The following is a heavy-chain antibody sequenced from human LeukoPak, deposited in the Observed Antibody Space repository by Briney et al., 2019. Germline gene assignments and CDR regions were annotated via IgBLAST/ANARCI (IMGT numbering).Heavy chain of an antibody. V-gene: IGHV5-51*01. CDR1: GYSFTSYW. J-gene: IGHJ5*02. Sequence: GESLKISCKGSGYSFTSYWIGWVRQMPGKGLEWMGIIYPGDSDTRYSPSFQGQVTISADKSISTAYLQWSSLKASDTAMYYCARLARGGAKARNWFDPWGQGTLVTVSS. CDR2: IYPGDSDT. D-gene: IGHD3-16*01. CDR3: ARLARGGAKARNWFDP.